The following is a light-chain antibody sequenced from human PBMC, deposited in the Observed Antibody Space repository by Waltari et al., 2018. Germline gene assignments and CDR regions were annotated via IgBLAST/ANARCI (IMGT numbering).Light chain of an antibody. CDR1: QNVGTS. V-gene: IGKV3-15*01. CDR2: GAY. Sequence: EIVVTQSPATLSVSPGERVTLSCRASQNVGTSLAWYQQKPGQTHRLLIFGAYSRASGVPARFSGSGSGTDFTLAISSLQSEEFAVYYCQQYEDWPRHSFGGGTKVQIE. CDR3: QQYEDWPRHS. J-gene: IGKJ4*01.